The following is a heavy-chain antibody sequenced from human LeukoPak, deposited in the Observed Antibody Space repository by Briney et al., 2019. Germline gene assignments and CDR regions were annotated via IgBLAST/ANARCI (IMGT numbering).Heavy chain of an antibody. CDR3: AKSGRGFGYGSSYFGC. V-gene: IGHV3-23*01. CDR1: GFTFSSYA. J-gene: IGHJ4*02. CDR2: ISVSGGNT. Sequence: PGGSLRLSCAASGFTFSSYAMIWVRQAPGKGLEWVSTISVSGGNTYYADSVKGRFTISRDYSKNTLYLQMNSLRAEDTALYYCAKSGRGFGYGSSYFGCWGQGTLVTVSS. D-gene: IGHD3-10*01.